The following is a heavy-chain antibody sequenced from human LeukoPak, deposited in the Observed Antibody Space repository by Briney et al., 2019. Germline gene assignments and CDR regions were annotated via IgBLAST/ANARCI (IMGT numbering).Heavy chain of an antibody. D-gene: IGHD1-7*01. CDR3: ARDGLELREGLDV. Sequence: GGSLRLSCAASGFIFSNYWMHWVRQAPGKGLVWVSRVNSDGSSTNYADSVKGRFTISRDNAKNTLYLQMNSLRAEDTAVYYCARDGLELREGLDVWGQGTTVTVSS. V-gene: IGHV3-74*01. CDR2: VNSDGSST. CDR1: GFIFSNYW. J-gene: IGHJ6*02.